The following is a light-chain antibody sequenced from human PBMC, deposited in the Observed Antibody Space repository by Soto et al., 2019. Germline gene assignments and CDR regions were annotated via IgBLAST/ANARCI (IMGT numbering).Light chain of an antibody. CDR2: EVS. J-gene: IGLJ3*02. CDR1: SSDVGGSNY. CDR3: SSDAGSNNWV. V-gene: IGLV2-8*01. Sequence: QSALTQPPSASGSPGQSVTISCTGTSSDVGGSNYVSWYQHHPGKAPKLRIYEVSKRPSGVPDRFSGCKSGNTASLTVSGLQAEDEADYYCSSDAGSNNWVFGGGTKLTVL.